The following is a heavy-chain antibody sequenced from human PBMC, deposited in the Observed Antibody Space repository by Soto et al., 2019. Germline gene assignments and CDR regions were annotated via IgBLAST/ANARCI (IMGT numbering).Heavy chain of an antibody. Sequence: SETLSLTCTVSGGSISSYYWSWIRQPPGKGLEWIGYIYYSGSTNYNPSLKSRVTISVDTSKNQFSLKLSSVTAADTAVYYCARAPGYSSSWYIDYWDQGTLVTVSS. CDR3: ARAPGYSSSWYIDY. CDR1: GGSISSYY. J-gene: IGHJ4*02. V-gene: IGHV4-59*01. D-gene: IGHD6-13*01. CDR2: IYYSGST.